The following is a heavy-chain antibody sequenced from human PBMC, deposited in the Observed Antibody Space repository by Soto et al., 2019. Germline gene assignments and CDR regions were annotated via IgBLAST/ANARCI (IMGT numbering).Heavy chain of an antibody. CDR2: IDPNSGAT. CDR1: AYIFTVYY. J-gene: IGHJ6*02. CDR3: ARVGLNYYHAMDV. Sequence: ASVKVSCKASAYIFTVYYAHWVRQAPGHGLEWMGWIDPNSGATNYAQKFQGRVTMTRDTSISTAYMELSRLRSDDTAVYHCARVGLNYYHAMDVWGQGTTVTVSS. V-gene: IGHV1-2*02.